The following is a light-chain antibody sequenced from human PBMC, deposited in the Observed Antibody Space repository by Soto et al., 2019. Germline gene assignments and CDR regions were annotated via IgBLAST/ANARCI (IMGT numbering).Light chain of an antibody. V-gene: IGLV2-14*01. CDR3: SSYSISTASL. CDR1: ISDVGGYDY. CDR2: EVS. J-gene: IGLJ1*01. Sequence: QSVLTQPSSVSGSPGQSITISCTGTISDVGGYDYVSWYQLHPGKAPKLMVFEVSNRPSGVSYRFSGSKSGNTASLTISGLQAEVEADYFCSSYSISTASLFGTGTKVTVL.